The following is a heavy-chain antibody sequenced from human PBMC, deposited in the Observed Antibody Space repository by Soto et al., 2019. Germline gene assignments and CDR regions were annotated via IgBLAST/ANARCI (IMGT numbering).Heavy chain of an antibody. CDR1: GGSITSSSYY. CDR2: IYYSGYT. D-gene: IGHD3-10*01. Sequence: SETLSLTCTVSGGSITSSSYYWGWIRQPPGKGLEWIGTIYYSGYTCYNPPLRSRVTISVDTSKNQFSLKLRSVTAADTALYNCARQGFGPLHGLVDVWGQGTTVTVSS. J-gene: IGHJ6*02. V-gene: IGHV4-39*01. CDR3: ARQGFGPLHGLVDV.